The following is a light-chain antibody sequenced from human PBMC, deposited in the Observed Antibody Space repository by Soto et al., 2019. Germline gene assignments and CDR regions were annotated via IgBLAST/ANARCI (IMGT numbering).Light chain of an antibody. J-gene: IGKJ4*01. CDR1: QSVSSD. V-gene: IGKV3-15*01. Sequence: EIVMTQSPATLSVSPGERATLSCRASQSVSSDLAWYHQKPGQAPRLLLYGASSLQSGVPSRFSSSGSGTDFTLTISSMQPEDFATYYCQQSYSTPLTFGGGTKVESK. CDR3: QQSYSTPLT. CDR2: GAS.